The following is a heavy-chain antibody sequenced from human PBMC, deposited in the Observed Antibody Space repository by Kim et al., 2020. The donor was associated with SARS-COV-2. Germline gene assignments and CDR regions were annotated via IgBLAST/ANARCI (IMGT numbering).Heavy chain of an antibody. CDR1: GGSFSGYY. J-gene: IGHJ1*01. V-gene: IGHV4-34*01. CDR3: ARTGGTGMTTVAEEYFQH. CDR2: INHSGST. Sequence: SETLSLTCAVYGGSFSGYYWSWIRQPPGKGLEWIGEINHSGSTNYNPSLKSRVTISVDTSKNQFSLKLSSVTAADTAVYYCARTGGTGMTTVAEEYFQHWGQGTLVTVSS. D-gene: IGHD4-17*01.